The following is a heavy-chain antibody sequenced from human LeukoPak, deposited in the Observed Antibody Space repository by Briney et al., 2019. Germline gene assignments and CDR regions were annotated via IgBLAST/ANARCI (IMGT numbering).Heavy chain of an antibody. J-gene: IGHJ6*02. V-gene: IGHV3-48*03. CDR2: ISSSGSTI. D-gene: IGHD6-19*01. CDR3: ARDVKYSSGLYYYYGMDV. Sequence: TGGSLRLSCAASGFTFSSYEMNWVRQAPGKGLEWVSYISSSGSTIYYADSVKGRFTIPRDNVKNSLYLQMNSLRAEDTAVYYCARDVKYSSGLYYYYGMDVWGQGTTVTVSS. CDR1: GFTFSSYE.